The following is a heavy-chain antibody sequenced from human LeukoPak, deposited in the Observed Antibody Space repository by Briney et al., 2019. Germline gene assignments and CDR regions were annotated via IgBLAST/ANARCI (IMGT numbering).Heavy chain of an antibody. Sequence: GESLKISCKGSGYSFTTYWIGWMRQMPGKGLEWVGIIYPGDSDTRYSPSFQGQVTISADKSISTAYLQWSRLKASDTAMYYCARGGSGPGAPSDYWGQGTLVTVSS. CDR1: GYSFTTYW. D-gene: IGHD4/OR15-4a*01. CDR2: IYPGDSDT. V-gene: IGHV5-51*01. CDR3: ARGGSGPGAPSDY. J-gene: IGHJ4*02.